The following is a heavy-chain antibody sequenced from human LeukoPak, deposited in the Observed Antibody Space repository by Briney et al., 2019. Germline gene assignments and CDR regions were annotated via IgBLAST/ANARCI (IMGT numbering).Heavy chain of an antibody. CDR1: GFTFSSYA. V-gene: IGHV3-30-3*01. D-gene: IGHD3-10*02. CDR3: AKDSSGYYGRGVPADYFDY. CDR2: ISYDGSNK. J-gene: IGHJ4*02. Sequence: PGGSLRLSCAASGFTFSSYAMHWVRQAPGKGLEWVAVISYDGSNKYYADSVKGRFTISRDNSKNTLYLQMNSLRAEDTAVYYCAKDSSGYYGRGVPADYFDYWGQGTLVTVSS.